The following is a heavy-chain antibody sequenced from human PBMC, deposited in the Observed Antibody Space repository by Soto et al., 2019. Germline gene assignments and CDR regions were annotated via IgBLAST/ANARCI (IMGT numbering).Heavy chain of an antibody. CDR3: ARELWFGELFAFDI. CDR2: IYYSGST. D-gene: IGHD3-10*01. CDR1: GGSISSYY. Sequence: PSETLSLTCTVSGGSISSYYWSWIRQPPGKGLEWIGYIYYSGSTNYNPSLKSRVTISVDTSKNQFSLKLSSVTAADTAVYYCARELWFGELFAFDIWGQGTMVTVSS. J-gene: IGHJ3*02. V-gene: IGHV4-59*01.